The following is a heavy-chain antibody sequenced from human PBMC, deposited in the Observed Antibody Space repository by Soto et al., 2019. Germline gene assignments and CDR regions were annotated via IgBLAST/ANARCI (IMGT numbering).Heavy chain of an antibody. Sequence: SETLSLTCHVSGVPIDQYYWNWIRQSPGRGLEWIGYILYRWGTNYNPSLKIRVSISADVSESLVSLTMTSVTDADTANDYCARGIQPPTLAPWDVWGPGTSVTVSS. J-gene: IGHJ6*01. V-gene: IGHV4-59*01. CDR3: ARGIQPPTLAPWDV. D-gene: IGHD1-1*01. CDR2: ILYRWGT. CDR1: GVPIDQYY.